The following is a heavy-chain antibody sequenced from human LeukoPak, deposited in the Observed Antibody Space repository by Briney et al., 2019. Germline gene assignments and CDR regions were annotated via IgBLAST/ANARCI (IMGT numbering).Heavy chain of an antibody. CDR2: ISYDGSNK. J-gene: IGHJ3*01. V-gene: IGHV3-30*18. CDR3: AKDQFVNYYDSSAVPGYAFDV. Sequence: QPGGSLRLSCAASGFTFSSYGMHWVRQAPGKGLEWVAVISYDGSNKYYADSVKGRFTISRDNSKNTLYLQMNSLRAEDTAVYYRAKDQFVNYYDSSAVPGYAFDVWGQGTMVTVSS. D-gene: IGHD3-22*01. CDR1: GFTFSSYG.